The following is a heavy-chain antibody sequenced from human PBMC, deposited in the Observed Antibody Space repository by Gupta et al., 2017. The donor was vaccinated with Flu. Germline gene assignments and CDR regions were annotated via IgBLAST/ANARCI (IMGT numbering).Heavy chain of an antibody. CDR2: IGTAGNT. Sequence: SRDYDINWVRQETGKSLQWVSAIGTAGNTYYIDSVWGRFTISRDDAKNSFYLQMNGLRVGDTALYYCARSRAGSGFRIDLWGQGTQVTVSS. J-gene: IGHJ5*02. V-gene: IGHV3-13*01. CDR3: ARSRAGSGFRIDL. CDR1: SRDYD. D-gene: IGHD3-10*01.